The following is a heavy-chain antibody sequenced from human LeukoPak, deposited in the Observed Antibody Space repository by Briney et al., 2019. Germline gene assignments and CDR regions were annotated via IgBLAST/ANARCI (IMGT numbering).Heavy chain of an antibody. V-gene: IGHV3-48*01. CDR2: ISSSSGTI. CDR3: AIVGATHAAFDI. J-gene: IGHJ3*02. D-gene: IGHD1-26*01. CDR1: GFTFSSYS. Sequence: GGSLRLSCAASGFTFSSYSMNWVRQAPGKGLEWVSYISSSSGTIYYADSVKGRFTISRDNAKNSLYLQMNSLRAEDTAVYYCAIVGATHAAFDIWGQGTMVTVSS.